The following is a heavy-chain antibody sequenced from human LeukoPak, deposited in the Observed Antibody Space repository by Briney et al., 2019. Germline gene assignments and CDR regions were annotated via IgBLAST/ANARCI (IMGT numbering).Heavy chain of an antibody. CDR3: ARDPMNTAMVKEDYYYYMDV. Sequence: GASVKVSCKASGGTFSSYAISWVRQAPGQGLEWMGGIIPIFGTANYAQKFQGRVTITTDESTSTAYMELSSLRSEDTAVYYCARDPMNTAMVKEDYYYYMDVWSKGTTVTVSS. V-gene: IGHV1-69*05. CDR1: GGTFSSYA. J-gene: IGHJ6*03. CDR2: IIPIFGTA. D-gene: IGHD5-18*01.